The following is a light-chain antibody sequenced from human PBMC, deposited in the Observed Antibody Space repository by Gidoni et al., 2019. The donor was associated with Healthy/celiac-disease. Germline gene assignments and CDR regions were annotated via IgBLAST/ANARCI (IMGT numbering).Light chain of an antibody. V-gene: IGKV3-15*01. CDR3: QQYNNWPPYT. CDR2: GAS. J-gene: IGKJ2*01. CDR1: QSVSSN. Sequence: EIVMTQSTATLSVSPGERATLSCRASQSVSSNLAWYQQQKPGQAPRLLIYGASTRATGIPARFSGSGSGTEFTLTISSLQSEDFAVYYCQQYNNWPPYTFGQXTKLEIK.